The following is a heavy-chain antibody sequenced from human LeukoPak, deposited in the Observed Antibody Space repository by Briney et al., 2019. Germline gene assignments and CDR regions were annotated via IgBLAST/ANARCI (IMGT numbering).Heavy chain of an antibody. V-gene: IGHV3-23*01. Sequence: GGSLRLSCAASGFTFSSYAMSWVRQAPGKGQEWVSAISGSGGSTYYADSVKGRFTISRDNSKNTLYLQMNTLRAEDTAVYYCAKSAMATMAPFDYWGQGTLVTVSS. CDR1: GFTFSSYA. D-gene: IGHD5-24*01. J-gene: IGHJ4*02. CDR2: ISGSGGST. CDR3: AKSAMATMAPFDY.